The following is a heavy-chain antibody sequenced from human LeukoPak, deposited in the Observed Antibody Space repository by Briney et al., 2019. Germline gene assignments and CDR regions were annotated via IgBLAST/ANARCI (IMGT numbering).Heavy chain of an antibody. J-gene: IGHJ4*02. Sequence: SETLSLTCTVSGGSISSSSYYWGWIRQPPGKGLEWVGSIYYSGSTYYNPSLKSRVTISVDTSKNQFSLNLSSVTAADTAVYYCARGAARMVEMGTIISFEYWGQGTLVTVSS. D-gene: IGHD5-24*01. V-gene: IGHV4-39*07. CDR2: IYYSGST. CDR3: ARGAARMVEMGTIISFEY. CDR1: GGSISSSSYY.